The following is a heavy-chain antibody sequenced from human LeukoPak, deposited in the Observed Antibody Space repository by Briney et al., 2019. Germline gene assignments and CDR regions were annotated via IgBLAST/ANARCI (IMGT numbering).Heavy chain of an antibody. CDR2: ISSSSSYI. V-gene: IGHV3-21*01. CDR1: GFTFSSYW. D-gene: IGHD3-22*01. J-gene: IGHJ4*02. CDR3: AREVQSYYYDSSGYSDY. Sequence: PGGSLRLSCVASGFTFSSYWIHWVRQAPGKGLEWVSSISSSSSYIYYADSVKGRFTISRDNAKNSLYLQMNSLRAEDTAVYYCAREVQSYYYDSSGYSDYWGQGTLVTVSS.